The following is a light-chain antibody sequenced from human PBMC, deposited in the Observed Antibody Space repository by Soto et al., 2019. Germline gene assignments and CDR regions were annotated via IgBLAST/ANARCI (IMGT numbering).Light chain of an antibody. CDR1: QSVSTY. CDR2: DAS. Sequence: EIVLTQFPATLSLSPGERATLSCRASQSVSTYLAWYQQKPGQAPRLLIYDASNRATGIPAKFSGSGSGTDFTLTITSLESEDFAVYYCQHRSSWPLPFGGGTKLDIK. CDR3: QHRSSWPLP. J-gene: IGKJ4*01. V-gene: IGKV3-11*01.